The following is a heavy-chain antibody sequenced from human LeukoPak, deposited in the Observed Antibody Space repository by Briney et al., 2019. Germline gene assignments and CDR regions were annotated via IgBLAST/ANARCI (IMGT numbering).Heavy chain of an antibody. CDR3: ARDVSSSWYAAYYYYMDV. D-gene: IGHD6-13*01. V-gene: IGHV3-7*01. Sequence: GGSLRLSCAASGFTFSSYWMSWVRQAPGKGLEWVANIMQDGSEKYYVDSVKGRFTISRDNAKNSLYLQMNSLRAEDTAVYYCARDVSSSWYAAYYYYMDVWGKGTTVTVSS. J-gene: IGHJ6*03. CDR1: GFTFSSYW. CDR2: IMQDGSEK.